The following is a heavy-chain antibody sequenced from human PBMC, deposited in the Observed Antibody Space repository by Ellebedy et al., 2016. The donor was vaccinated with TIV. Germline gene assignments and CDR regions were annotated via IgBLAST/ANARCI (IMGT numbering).Heavy chain of an antibody. D-gene: IGHD5-18*01. CDR3: ARDPYNYGYFDY. J-gene: IGHJ4*02. Sequence: DSVKGRFTISRDKANNSLYLRMNSLRAEDTAVYYCARDPYNYGYFDYWGQGTLVTVSS. V-gene: IGHV3-7*01.